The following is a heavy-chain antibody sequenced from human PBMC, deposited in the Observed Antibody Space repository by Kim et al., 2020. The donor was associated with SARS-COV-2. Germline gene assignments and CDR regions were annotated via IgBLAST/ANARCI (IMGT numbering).Heavy chain of an antibody. J-gene: IGHJ6*02. CDR1: GFTFSSYG. V-gene: IGHV3-33*08. Sequence: GGSLRLSCAASGFTFSSYGMHWVRQAPGKGLEWVAVIWYDGSNKYYADSVKGRFTISRDNSKNTLYLQMNSLRAEDTAVYYCAREYGSGSYGYGMDVWGQGSTVTGSS. CDR3: AREYGSGSYGYGMDV. CDR2: IWYDGSNK. D-gene: IGHD3-10*01.